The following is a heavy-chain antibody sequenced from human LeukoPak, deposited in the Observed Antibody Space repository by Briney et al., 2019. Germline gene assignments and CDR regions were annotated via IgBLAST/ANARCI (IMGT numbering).Heavy chain of an antibody. D-gene: IGHD3-22*01. V-gene: IGHV4-39*01. CDR1: GGSINSYY. J-gene: IGHJ3*02. Sequence: PSETLSLTCTVSGGSINSYYWGWIRQPPGKGLEWIGSIYYSGSTYYNPSPKSRVTISVDTSKNQFSLKLSSVTAADTAVYYCARHYYDSNAFDIWGQGTMVTVSS. CDR2: IYYSGST. CDR3: ARHYYDSNAFDI.